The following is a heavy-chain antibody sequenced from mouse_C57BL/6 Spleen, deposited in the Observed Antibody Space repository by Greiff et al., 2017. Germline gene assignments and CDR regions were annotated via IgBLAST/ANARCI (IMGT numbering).Heavy chain of an antibody. D-gene: IGHD2-3*01. J-gene: IGHJ2*01. CDR3: EKRPYDGYYCDY. Sequence: VQLQQSGPELVKPGASVKISCKASGYAFSSSWMNWVKQRPGKGLEWIGRIYPGDGDTNYNGKFKGKATLTADKSSSTAYMQLSSLTSEDSAVYLCEKRPYDGYYCDYGGKGTTLTVSS. V-gene: IGHV1-82*01. CDR1: GYAFSSSW. CDR2: IYPGDGDT.